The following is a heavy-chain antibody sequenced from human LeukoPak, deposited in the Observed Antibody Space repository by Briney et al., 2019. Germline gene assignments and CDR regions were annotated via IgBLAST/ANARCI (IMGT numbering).Heavy chain of an antibody. CDR1: GGSISSYY. CDR2: IYTSGST. CDR3: ARGRRALRTDAFDI. Sequence: SETPSLTCTVSGGSISSYYWSWIRQPAGKGLEWIGRIYTSGSTNYNPSLKSRVTMSVDTSKNQFSLKLSSVTAADTAVYYCARGRRALRTDAFDIWGQGTMVTVSS. V-gene: IGHV4-4*07. D-gene: IGHD3-16*01. J-gene: IGHJ3*02.